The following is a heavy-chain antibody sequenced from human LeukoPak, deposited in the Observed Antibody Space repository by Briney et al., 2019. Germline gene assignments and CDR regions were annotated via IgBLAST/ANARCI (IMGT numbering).Heavy chain of an antibody. V-gene: IGHV1-2*06. Sequence: ASVKVSCKASGYTFTGYYMHWVRRAPGQGLEWMGRIDPNSGGTNYAQKFQGRVTMTRDTSISTAYMELSRLRSDDTAVYYCARRVGYYYDSSGYLFDYWGQGTLVTVSS. CDR2: IDPNSGGT. CDR1: GYTFTGYY. J-gene: IGHJ4*02. CDR3: ARRVGYYYDSSGYLFDY. D-gene: IGHD3-22*01.